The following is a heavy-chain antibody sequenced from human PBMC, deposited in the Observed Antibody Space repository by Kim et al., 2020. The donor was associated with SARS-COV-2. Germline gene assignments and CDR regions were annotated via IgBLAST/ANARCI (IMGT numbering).Heavy chain of an antibody. D-gene: IGHD3-3*01. CDR1: GGSISSSSYY. Sequence: SETLSLTCTVSGGSISSSSYYWGWIRQPPGKGLEWIGSIYYSGSTYYNPSLKSRVTISVDTSKNQFSLKLSSVTAADTAVYYCACPLRFFGEFDYWGQGTLVTVSS. J-gene: IGHJ4*02. V-gene: IGHV4-39*01. CDR3: ACPLRFFGEFDY. CDR2: IYYSGST.